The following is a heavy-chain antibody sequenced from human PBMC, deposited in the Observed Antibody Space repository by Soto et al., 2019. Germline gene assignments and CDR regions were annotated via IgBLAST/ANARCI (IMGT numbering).Heavy chain of an antibody. V-gene: IGHV1-2*02. Sequence: ASVKVSCKASGYTFTGYYMHWVRQAPGQGLEWMGWINPNSGGTNYAQKFQGRVTMTRDTSISTAYMDLSRLRSDDTAVYYCARGPSIAVAGRGNYFDYWGQGTLVTVSS. D-gene: IGHD6-19*01. J-gene: IGHJ4*02. CDR1: GYTFTGYY. CDR2: INPNSGGT. CDR3: ARGPSIAVAGRGNYFDY.